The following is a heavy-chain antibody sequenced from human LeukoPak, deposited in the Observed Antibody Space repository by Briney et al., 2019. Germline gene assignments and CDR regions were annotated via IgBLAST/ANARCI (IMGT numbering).Heavy chain of an antibody. CDR2: ISSSSSTI. CDR3: ARDLRPPVNGITMIVPNWFDP. J-gene: IGHJ5*02. D-gene: IGHD3-22*01. V-gene: IGHV3-48*04. CDR1: GFTFSSYS. Sequence: PGGSLRLSCAASGFTFSSYSMNWVRQAPGKGLEWVSYISSSSSTIYYADSVKGRFTISRDNAKNSLYLQMNSLRAEDTAVYYCARDLRPPVNGITMIVPNWFDPWGQGTLVTVSS.